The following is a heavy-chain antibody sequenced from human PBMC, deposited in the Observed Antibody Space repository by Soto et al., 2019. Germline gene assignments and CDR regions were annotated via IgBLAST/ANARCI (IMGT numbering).Heavy chain of an antibody. CDR3: AKDVGWGITMIVVDFEYDGTDV. CDR1: GFTFSSYG. D-gene: IGHD3-22*01. CDR2: ISYDGSNK. Sequence: GGSLRLCCAASGFTFSSYGMHRVRQAPGKGLEWVAVISYDGSNKYYADSVKGRFTISRDNSKNTLYLQMNSLRAEDTAVYYCAKDVGWGITMIVVDFEYDGTDVWGQGT. V-gene: IGHV3-30*18. J-gene: IGHJ6*02.